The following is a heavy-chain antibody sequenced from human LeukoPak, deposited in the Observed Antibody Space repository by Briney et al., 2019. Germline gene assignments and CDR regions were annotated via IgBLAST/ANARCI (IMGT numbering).Heavy chain of an antibody. J-gene: IGHJ4*02. CDR2: IKKDGSEK. Sequence: GGSLRLSCAASGFTFSSYYMSWVRQAPGKGLEWVANIKKDGSEKYYVDSVKGRFTISRDNAKTSLYLQMNSLRAEDTAVYYCARDYGGSSPFDYWGQGTLVTVSS. D-gene: IGHD4-23*01. V-gene: IGHV3-7*01. CDR1: GFTFSSYY. CDR3: ARDYGGSSPFDY.